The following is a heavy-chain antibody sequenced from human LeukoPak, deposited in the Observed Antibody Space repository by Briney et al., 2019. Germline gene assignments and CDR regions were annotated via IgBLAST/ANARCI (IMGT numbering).Heavy chain of an antibody. V-gene: IGHV3-23*01. Sequence: GGSLRLSCAASGFPFSNYAMSWVRQAPGKGLEWVSAISNSGDYTYYADSVKGRFTISRDNSKNTLYLQMNTLRAEDTAVYYCAKQDIVVVPASFFFKTEFDFWGQGALVIVPS. CDR3: AKQDIVVVPASFFFKTEFDF. CDR2: ISNSGDYT. J-gene: IGHJ4*02. CDR1: GFPFSNYA. D-gene: IGHD2-2*01.